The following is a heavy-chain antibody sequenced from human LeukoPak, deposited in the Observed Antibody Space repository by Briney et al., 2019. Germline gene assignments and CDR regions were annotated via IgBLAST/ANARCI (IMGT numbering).Heavy chain of an antibody. D-gene: IGHD3-10*01. CDR1: GFTFSNYG. J-gene: IGHJ5*02. CDR2: ISGSGGST. Sequence: PGGSLRLSCAASGFTFSNYGVTRVRQAPGKGLEWVSAISGSGGSTYYADSVKGRFTISRDNSKNTLYLQMNSLRAEDTAVYYCAKGQTMVRGVLWFDPWGQGTLVTVSS. CDR3: AKGQTMVRGVLWFDP. V-gene: IGHV3-23*01.